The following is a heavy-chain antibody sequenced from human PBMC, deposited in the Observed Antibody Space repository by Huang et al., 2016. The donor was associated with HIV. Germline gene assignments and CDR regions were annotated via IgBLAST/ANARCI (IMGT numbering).Heavy chain of an antibody. Sequence: EVQLSESGGGLVRPGGSLRLSCVASGFTFIDFAMNWVRQAPGKGLKWVTGISGYTGSTFYADSVNGRFTISRDNSKNTMYLQMHNLRGEDTAVYYCAKDGRSDILTGYYDFWGQGTLVSVSS. CDR1: GFTFIDFA. V-gene: IGHV3-23*01. CDR2: ISGYTGST. J-gene: IGHJ4*02. CDR3: AKDGRSDILTGYYDF. D-gene: IGHD3-9*01.